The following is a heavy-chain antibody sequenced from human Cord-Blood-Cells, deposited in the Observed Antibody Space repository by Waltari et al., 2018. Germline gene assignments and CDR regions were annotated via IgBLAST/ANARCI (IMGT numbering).Heavy chain of an antibody. CDR2: IKQDGSEK. J-gene: IGHJ3*02. CDR1: GFTFSSYW. V-gene: IGHV3-7*01. Sequence: EVQLVESGGGLVQPGGSLRLSCAASGFTFSSYWMSWVRQAPGKGLAWVANIKQDGSEKYYVDSVKGRFTISRDNAKNSLYLQMNSLRAEDTAVYYCARPPYDFWSGYWAFDIWGQGTMVTVSS. CDR3: ARPPYDFWSGYWAFDI. D-gene: IGHD3-3*01.